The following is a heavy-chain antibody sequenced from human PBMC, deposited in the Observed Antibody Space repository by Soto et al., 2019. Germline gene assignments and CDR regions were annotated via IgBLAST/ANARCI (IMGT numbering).Heavy chain of an antibody. CDR3: AKGYCSGPSCYRGYGMDV. CDR1: GFSFRNYG. D-gene: IGHD2-2*01. CDR2: ISYEEINNK. J-gene: IGHJ6*02. Sequence: QVQLVQSGGGVVKPGGSLRLSWVASGFSFRNYGMHWVRQAPGKGLEWVAVISYEEINNKNYADSVKGRFTISRDNSENTLFLQMDSLRAEDTAVYYCAKGYCSGPSCYRGYGMDVWGQGTTVTVSS. V-gene: IGHV3-30*18.